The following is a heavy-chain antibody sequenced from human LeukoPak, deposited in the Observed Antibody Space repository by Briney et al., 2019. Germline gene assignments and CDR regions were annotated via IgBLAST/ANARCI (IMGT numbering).Heavy chain of an antibody. CDR1: LFTVRSKY. Sequence: GGSLRLSCAASLFTVRSKYISWVRQAPGKGLEWGSVIYSGGNTYYADAVTGRFTITRDNSKTTLHLQKSSLRAEATAVYYCARGEGGGDFSAFDIWGQGTMVTVSS. CDR3: ARGEGGGDFSAFDI. V-gene: IGHV3-53*01. J-gene: IGHJ3*02. D-gene: IGHD2-21*02. CDR2: IYSGGNT.